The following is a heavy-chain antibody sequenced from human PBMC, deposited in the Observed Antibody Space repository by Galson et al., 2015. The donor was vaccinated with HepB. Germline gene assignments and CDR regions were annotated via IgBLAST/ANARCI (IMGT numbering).Heavy chain of an antibody. CDR3: TTGLFPVTKLLLGYSYGQIDY. Sequence: SLRLSCAASGFTFSNAWMSWVRQAPGKGLEWVGRIKSKTDGGTTDYAAPVKGRFTISRDDSKNTLYLQMDSLKTEDTAVYYCTTGLFPVTKLLLGYSYGQIDYWGQGTLVTVSS. J-gene: IGHJ4*02. V-gene: IGHV3-15*01. CDR2: IKSKTDGGTT. CDR1: GFTFSNAW. D-gene: IGHD5-18*01.